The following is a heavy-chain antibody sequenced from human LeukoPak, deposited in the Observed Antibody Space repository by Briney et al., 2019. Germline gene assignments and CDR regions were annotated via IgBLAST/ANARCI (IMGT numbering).Heavy chain of an antibody. J-gene: IGHJ6*03. CDR3: ARGGGVGYYYYYMDV. CDR1: GGSITSYY. CDR2: IYYSGST. V-gene: IGHV4-59*01. D-gene: IGHD2-8*01. Sequence: SETLFLTCTVSGGSITSYYWSWIRQPPGKGLEWIAYIYYSGSTNYNPSLKSRVTISVDTSKNQFSLKLSSVTAADTAVYYCARGGGVGYYYYYMDVWGKGTTVIISS.